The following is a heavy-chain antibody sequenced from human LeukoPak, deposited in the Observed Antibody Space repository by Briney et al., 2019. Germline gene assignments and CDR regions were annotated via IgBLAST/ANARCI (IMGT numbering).Heavy chain of an antibody. Sequence: PGGSLRLSCAASGFTFSSYAMHWVRQAPGKGLEWVAVISYDGSNKYYADSVKGRFTISRDNSKNTLYLQMNSLRAEDTAVYYGARDPQCTVTTPSGSYFDYWGQGTLVTVSS. CDR3: ARDPQCTVTTPSGSYFDY. V-gene: IGHV3-30*04. CDR1: GFTFSSYA. J-gene: IGHJ4*02. CDR2: ISYDGSNK. D-gene: IGHD4-17*01.